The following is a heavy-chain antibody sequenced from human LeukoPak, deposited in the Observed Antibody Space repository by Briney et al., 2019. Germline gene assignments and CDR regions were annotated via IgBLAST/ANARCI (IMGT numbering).Heavy chain of an antibody. V-gene: IGHV3-23*01. CDR3: AKALRYNWNSGGGHWFDP. D-gene: IGHD1-7*01. CDR2: ISGSGGST. CDR1: GFTFSSYA. Sequence: GGSLRLSCAASGFTFSSYAMSWVRQAPGKGLEWVSAISGSGGSTYYADSVKGRFTISRDNSKNTLYLQMNSLRAEDTAVYYCAKALRYNWNSGGGHWFDPWGQGTLVTVSS. J-gene: IGHJ5*02.